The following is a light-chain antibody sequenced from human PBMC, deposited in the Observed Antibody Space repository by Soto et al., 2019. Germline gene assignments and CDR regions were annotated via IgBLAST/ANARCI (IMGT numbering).Light chain of an antibody. CDR3: QQTFSPPSIT. CDR2: QAS. CDR1: QSIRNW. Sequence: DIQMTQSPSTLSASVGDRVTITCRASQSIRNWLAWYQQKPGKAPKLLIHQASTLQSGVPSRFSGSGSGTEFTLNISSLQPDDFATYYCQQTFSPPSITFGQGTRLDIK. V-gene: IGKV1-5*03. J-gene: IGKJ5*01.